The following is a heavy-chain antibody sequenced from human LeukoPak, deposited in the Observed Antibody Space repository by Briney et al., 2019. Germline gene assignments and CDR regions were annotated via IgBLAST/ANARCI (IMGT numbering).Heavy chain of an antibody. CDR1: GFTFSDYY. CDR3: AKWAKRYFEWLFGFDY. V-gene: IGHV3-11*01. Sequence: PGGSLRLSCAASGFTFSDYYMSWSRQAPGEGLEWGSYICSSGSNIYYADSVKGRFTISRDNAKNSLYLQMNSLRAEDTAVYYCAKWAKRYFEWLFGFDYWGQGTLVTVSS. J-gene: IGHJ4*02. D-gene: IGHD3-9*01. CDR2: ICSSGSNI.